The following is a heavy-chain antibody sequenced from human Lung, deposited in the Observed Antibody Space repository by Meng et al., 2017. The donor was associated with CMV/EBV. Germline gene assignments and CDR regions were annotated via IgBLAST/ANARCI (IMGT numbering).Heavy chain of an antibody. CDR1: GFTFSSYS. D-gene: IGHD3-3*01. Sequence: GGSLRLSCATSGFTFSSYSMNWVRQAPGKGLEWVSFISSTSRYIFYADSVKGRFTISRDNAKNSVYIQMNSLRVEDTAVYYCAGAFRGGYYTNEYWGQGNXVTVDS. CDR2: ISSTSRYI. CDR3: AGAFRGGYYTNEY. J-gene: IGHJ4*02. V-gene: IGHV3-21*01.